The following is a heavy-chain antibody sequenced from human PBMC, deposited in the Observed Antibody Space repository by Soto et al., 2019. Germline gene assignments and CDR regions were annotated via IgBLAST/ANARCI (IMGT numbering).Heavy chain of an antibody. D-gene: IGHD3-22*01. V-gene: IGHV4-34*01. CDR3: ARATQFYYDSSGYSKNFDF. CDR1: GGSFSGYF. J-gene: IGHJ4*02. Sequence: SETLSLTCGVSGGSFSGYFWTWIRQPPGKGLEWIGEINHIGITNYNPSLRSRLSISIDTSKNQISLKLTSVTAADTAVYYCARATQFYYDSSGYSKNFDFWGQGTLVTVS. CDR2: INHIGIT.